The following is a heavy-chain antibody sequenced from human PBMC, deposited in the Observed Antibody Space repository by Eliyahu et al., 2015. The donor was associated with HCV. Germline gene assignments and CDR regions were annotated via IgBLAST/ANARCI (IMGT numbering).Heavy chain of an antibody. CDR3: ARTIAVAGGGIDY. Sequence: QLQLQESGPGLVKPSETLSLTCTVSGGPISSSSYYWGWIRQPPGKGLEWIGSIYXSGSTYYNPSLKSRVTISVDTSKNQFSLKLSSVTAADTAVYYCARTIAVAGGGIDYWGQGTLVTVSS. CDR2: IYXSGST. J-gene: IGHJ4*02. CDR1: GGPISSSSYY. D-gene: IGHD6-19*01. V-gene: IGHV4-39*01.